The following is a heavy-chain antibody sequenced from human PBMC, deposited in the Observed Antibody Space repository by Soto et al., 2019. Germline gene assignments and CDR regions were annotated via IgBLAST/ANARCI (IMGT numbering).Heavy chain of an antibody. Sequence: GGSLRLSCAASGFTFSSYGMNWVRQAPGNGLEWVSYISSSSSIIYYADSVKGRFTISRDKAKNSLYLQMNTLRDEDTAVYYCARAITTVTGFDYWGQGALVTVSS. V-gene: IGHV3-48*02. D-gene: IGHD4-4*01. CDR1: GFTFSSYG. CDR3: ARAITTVTGFDY. J-gene: IGHJ4*02. CDR2: ISSSSSII.